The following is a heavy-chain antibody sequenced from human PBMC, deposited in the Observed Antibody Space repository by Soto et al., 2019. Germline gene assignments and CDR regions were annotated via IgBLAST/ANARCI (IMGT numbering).Heavy chain of an antibody. D-gene: IGHD4-17*01. V-gene: IGHV3-9*01. J-gene: IGHJ4*02. CDR3: AKGASTTVFAFNDY. Sequence: EVQLVESGGGLVQPGRSLRLSCAASGFTFDDYAMHWVRQGPGKGLEWVSSISWNSGNLGYADSVKLRFSISRDNAKNDLYLQMNSLRGEDTDLYYCAKGASTTVFAFNDYWVQGTLVTVSS. CDR2: ISWNSGNL. CDR1: GFTFDDYA.